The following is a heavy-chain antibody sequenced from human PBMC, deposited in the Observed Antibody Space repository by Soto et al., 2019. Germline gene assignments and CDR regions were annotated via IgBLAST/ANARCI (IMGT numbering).Heavy chain of an antibody. J-gene: IGHJ6*02. CDR2: IVVGSGNT. CDR1: GFTFTSSA. D-gene: IGHD3-22*01. CDR3: AAAGHPYYYDSSVFPPQGMDV. V-gene: IGHV1-58*01. Sequence: SVKVSCKASGFTFTSSAVQWVRQARGQRLEWIGWIVVGSGNTNYAQKFQERVTITRDMSTSTAYMELSSLRSEDTAVYYCAAAGHPYYYDSSVFPPQGMDVWGQGTTVTVSS.